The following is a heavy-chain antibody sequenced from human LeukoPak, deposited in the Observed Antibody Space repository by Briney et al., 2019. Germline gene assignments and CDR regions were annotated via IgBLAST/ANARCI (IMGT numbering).Heavy chain of an antibody. Sequence: GGSLRLSCAASGFTFKSYGMHWVRQAPGKGLEWVAVISYDGSNKYYADSVKGRFTISRDKSMNTLYLQMNSLRAEDTAIYFCAKTLWGPRSCPDYWGQGTLVTVSS. CDR3: AKTLWGPRSCPDY. V-gene: IGHV3-30*18. D-gene: IGHD3-16*01. J-gene: IGHJ4*02. CDR1: GFTFKSYG. CDR2: ISYDGSNK.